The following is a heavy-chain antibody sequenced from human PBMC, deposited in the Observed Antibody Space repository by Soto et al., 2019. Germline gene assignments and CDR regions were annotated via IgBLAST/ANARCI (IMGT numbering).Heavy chain of an antibody. V-gene: IGHV3-21*01. D-gene: IGHD2-2*02. J-gene: IGHJ6*02. CDR3: AREYTAWPLAYGLDV. CDR2: ISSRSDI. Sequence: GGSLRLSCVGAGFTFSTYSINWVRQAPGKGLEWVSSISSRSDIYYADSVKGRFTISRDNAKNSVSLQMNSLRAEDTAVYYCAREYTAWPLAYGLDVWGQGTTVTVSS. CDR1: GFTFSTYS.